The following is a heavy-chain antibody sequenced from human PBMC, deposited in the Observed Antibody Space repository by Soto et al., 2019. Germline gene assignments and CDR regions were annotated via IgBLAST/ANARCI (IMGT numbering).Heavy chain of an antibody. V-gene: IGHV3-74*01. D-gene: IGHD6-19*01. J-gene: IGHJ4*02. Sequence: EVQLVESGGGLVQPGGSLRLSCAASGFTFSDHWMHWVRQVPGKGLVWVARINSDGSATTYADSVKGRFTISRANARNTLFLQMDSLRAEDKARYDFARGYSSGPDYWGQGTLVTVAS. CDR1: GFTFSDHW. CDR3: ARGYSSGPDY. CDR2: INSDGSAT.